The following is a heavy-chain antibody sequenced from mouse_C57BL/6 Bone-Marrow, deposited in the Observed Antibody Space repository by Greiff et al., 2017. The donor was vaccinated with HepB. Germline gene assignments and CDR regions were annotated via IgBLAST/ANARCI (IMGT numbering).Heavy chain of an antibody. D-gene: IGHD2-5*01. CDR1: GFTFSDYY. Sequence: EVKVVESGGGLVQPGGSLKLSCAASGFTFSDYYMYWVRQTPEKRLEWVAYISNGGGSTYYPDTVKGRFTISRDNAKNTLYLQMSRLKSEDTAMYYCARECYYSNFPLAMDYWGQGTSVTVSS. CDR2: ISNGGGST. V-gene: IGHV5-12*01. J-gene: IGHJ4*01. CDR3: ARECYYSNFPLAMDY.